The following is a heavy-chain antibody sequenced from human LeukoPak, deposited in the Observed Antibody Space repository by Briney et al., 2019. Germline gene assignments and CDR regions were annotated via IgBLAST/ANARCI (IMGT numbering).Heavy chain of an antibody. J-gene: IGHJ4*02. D-gene: IGHD2-2*03. CDR2: INHSGST. Sequence: SETLSLTCAVYGGSFSGYYWSWIRQPPGKGLEWIGEINHSGSTNYNPSLKSRVTISVDTSKNQFSLRLNSVTAADTAVYYCARGPGHCASTSCPFDYWGQGTLVTVSS. CDR3: ARGPGHCASTSCPFDY. CDR1: GGSFSGYY. V-gene: IGHV4-34*01.